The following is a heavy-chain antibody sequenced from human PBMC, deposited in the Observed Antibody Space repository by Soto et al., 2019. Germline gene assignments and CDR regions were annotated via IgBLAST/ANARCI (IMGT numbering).Heavy chain of an antibody. J-gene: IGHJ4*02. CDR3: VRDLHEPLATDALRVAN. CDR2: ISSTGSGT. CDR1: GITFSSYE. Sequence: EMQLVESGGGLVQPGGSLRLSCAASGITFSSYEMHWVRQAPGKGLEWISYISSTGSGTLYADSVRGRFTMSRDNTKNSVSLQMSSLRAEDTAVYYCVRDLHEPLATDALRVANWGQGTQVTVSS. V-gene: IGHV3-48*03. D-gene: IGHD2-8*02.